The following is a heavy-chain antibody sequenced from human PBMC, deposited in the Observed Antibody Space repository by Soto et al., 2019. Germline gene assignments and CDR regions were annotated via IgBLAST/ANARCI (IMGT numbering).Heavy chain of an antibody. CDR1: GFSLSTSGVG. V-gene: IGHV2-5*02. CDR3: AHRRLKAAAGTVVTWFDP. J-gene: IGHJ5*02. Sequence: GPTLVNPTQTLTLTCTFSGFSLSTSGVGVGWIRQPPGKALEWLALIYWDDDKRYSPSLKSRLTITKDTSKNQVVLTMTNMDPVDTATYYCAHRRLKAAAGTVVTWFDPWGQGTLVTVSS. CDR2: IYWDDDK. D-gene: IGHD6-13*01.